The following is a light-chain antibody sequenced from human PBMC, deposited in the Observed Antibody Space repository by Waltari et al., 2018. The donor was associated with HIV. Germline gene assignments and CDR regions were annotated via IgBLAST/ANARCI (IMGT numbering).Light chain of an antibody. CDR1: QSLLHTKGHNL. CDR2: MGS. Sequence: DIVMTQSPLSLPVTPGEPASISCRSSQSLLHTKGHNLLYWYVQRPGQSPQLLIYMGSNRASGVPDRFSGSGSGTDFTLTISRVEAEDVGIYYCMQVLQTPRTFGQGTKVELK. CDR3: MQVLQTPRT. J-gene: IGKJ1*01. V-gene: IGKV2-28*01.